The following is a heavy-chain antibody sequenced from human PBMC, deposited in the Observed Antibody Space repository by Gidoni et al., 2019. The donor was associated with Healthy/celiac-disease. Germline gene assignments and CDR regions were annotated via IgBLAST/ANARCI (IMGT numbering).Heavy chain of an antibody. Sequence: QVQLQQWGAGLLKPSETLSITCAVYGGSFSGYYWSWIRQPPGNGLEWIGEINHRGSTNYNPSLKSRVTISVDTSNNQFSLKLGSVTAADTAVYCCARGSRSLGFCSGYSFDYWGQGTLVTVSS. V-gene: IGHV4-34*01. CDR3: ARGSRSLGFCSGYSFDY. CDR1: GGSFSGYY. J-gene: IGHJ4*02. CDR2: INHRGST. D-gene: IGHD3-3*01.